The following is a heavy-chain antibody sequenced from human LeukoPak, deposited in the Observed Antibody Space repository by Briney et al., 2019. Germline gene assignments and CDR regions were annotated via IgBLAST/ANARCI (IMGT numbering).Heavy chain of an antibody. D-gene: IGHD7-27*01. CDR2: IYPADSDT. CDR3: ARPLRNWGSELDAFDI. Sequence: GASLKISCKGSGYSFTSYWIGWVRPMPGKGLEWMGIIYPADSDTRYSPSFQGQVTISADKSISTAYLQWSSLKASDTAMYYCARPLRNWGSELDAFDIWGQGTMVTVSS. V-gene: IGHV5-51*01. CDR1: GYSFTSYW. J-gene: IGHJ3*02.